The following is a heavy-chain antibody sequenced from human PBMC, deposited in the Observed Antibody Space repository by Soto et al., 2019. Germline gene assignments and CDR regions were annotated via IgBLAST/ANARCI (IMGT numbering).Heavy chain of an antibody. CDR1: GGSISSYY. CDR3: ARTYSSSPNFDY. Sequence: SETLSLTGTVSGGSISSYYWSWIRQPPGKGLEWIGYIYYSGSTNYNPSLKSRVTISVDTSKNQFSLKLSSVTAADTAVYYCARTYSSSPNFDYWGQGTLVTVSS. CDR2: IYYSGST. V-gene: IGHV4-59*01. D-gene: IGHD6-6*01. J-gene: IGHJ4*02.